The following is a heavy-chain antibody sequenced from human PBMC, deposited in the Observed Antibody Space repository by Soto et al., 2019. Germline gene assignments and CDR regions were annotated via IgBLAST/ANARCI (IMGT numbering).Heavy chain of an antibody. CDR2: IWYDGSNK. V-gene: IGHV3-33*01. J-gene: IGHJ6*02. CDR3: ARGDYCSSTSCYYYYGMDV. D-gene: IGHD2-2*01. CDR1: GFTFSSYG. Sequence: QVQLVESGGGVVQPGRSLRLSCAASGFTFSSYGMHWVRQAPGKGLEWVAIIWYDGSNKYYADSVKGRFTISRDNSKNTLYLQMNSLRAEDTAVYYCARGDYCSSTSCYYYYGMDVWGQGTTVTVSS.